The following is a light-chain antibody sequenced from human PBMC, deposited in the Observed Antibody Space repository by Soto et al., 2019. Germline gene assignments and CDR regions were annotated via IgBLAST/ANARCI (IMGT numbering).Light chain of an antibody. J-gene: IGLJ2*01. CDR1: SSDFGTYNY. Sequence: QSALTQPASVSGSPGQSITISCTGTSSDFGTYNYVSWYQRHPGKAPNLMIYEVNHRPSGVSSRFSGSKSGNTASLTISGLQADDEADYYCTSYTDNFILLFGGGTKLTVL. CDR2: EVN. CDR3: TSYTDNFILL. V-gene: IGLV2-14*01.